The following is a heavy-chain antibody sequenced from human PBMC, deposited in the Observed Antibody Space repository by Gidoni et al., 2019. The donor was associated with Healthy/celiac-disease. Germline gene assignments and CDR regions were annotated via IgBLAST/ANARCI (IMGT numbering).Heavy chain of an antibody. Sequence: QVTLRESGPALVKPTQTLTLPCPFSGFPPRTRGMCVSWIRQPPGKALEWLARIDWDDDKYYSTSLKTRLTISKDTSKNQVVLTMTNMDPVDTATYYCARMLSGSLKYYFDYWGQGTLVTVSS. J-gene: IGHJ4*02. D-gene: IGHD1-26*01. CDR1: GFPPRTRGMC. CDR3: ARMLSGSLKYYFDY. V-gene: IGHV2-70*15. CDR2: IDWDDDK.